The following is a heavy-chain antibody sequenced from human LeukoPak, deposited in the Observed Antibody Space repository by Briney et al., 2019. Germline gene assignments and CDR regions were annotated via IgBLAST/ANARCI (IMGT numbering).Heavy chain of an antibody. J-gene: IGHJ4*02. CDR2: ISGSGGST. D-gene: IGHD6-19*01. CDR1: GFTFSIHA. CDR3: AKPIAVAGDTYYFDY. Sequence: TGGSLRLSCAASGFTFSIHAMIEVPQAPGKGLEWVLAISGSGGSTYYADSVKGRFTISRDNSKNTLYLQMNSLRAEDTAVYYCAKPIAVAGDTYYFDYWGQGTLVTVSS. V-gene: IGHV3-23*01.